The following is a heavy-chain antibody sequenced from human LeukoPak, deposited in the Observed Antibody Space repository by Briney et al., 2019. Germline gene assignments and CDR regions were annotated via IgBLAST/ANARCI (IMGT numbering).Heavy chain of an antibody. CDR3: ASSLDLAVYGIDY. V-gene: IGHV3-23*01. D-gene: IGHD2-8*01. Sequence: GGSLRLSYAASGFTFNNYAISWVRQALGQGLKWVSGINDSGDYTYYADSVKGRFTISRDSSRNTVYLQMNSLRAEDTAVYYCASSLDLAVYGIDYWGQGTLVTVSS. CDR2: INDSGDYT. J-gene: IGHJ4*02. CDR1: GFTFNNYA.